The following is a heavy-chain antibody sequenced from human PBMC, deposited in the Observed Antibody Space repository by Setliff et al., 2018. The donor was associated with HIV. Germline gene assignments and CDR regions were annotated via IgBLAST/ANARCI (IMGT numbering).Heavy chain of an antibody. CDR2: IYPGDSDT. CDR1: GYSFTSYW. J-gene: IGHJ4*02. Sequence: PGESLKISCKGSGYSFTSYWIGWVRQMPGKGLEWMGIIYPGDSDTRYSPAFQGQVTISADKSISTAYLQWSSLKASDTAMYYCARHSGRDDYNLALYFFDYWGQGTLVTVSS. CDR3: ARHSGRDDYNLALYFFDY. V-gene: IGHV5-51*01. D-gene: IGHD4-4*01.